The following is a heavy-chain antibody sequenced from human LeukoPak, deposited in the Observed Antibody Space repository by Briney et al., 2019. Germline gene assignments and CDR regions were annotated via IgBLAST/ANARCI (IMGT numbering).Heavy chain of an antibody. Sequence: SETLSLTCAVYGGSFNGYYWSWIRQPPGKGLEWIAQINHRGDTNYNPSLKSRVTISVDTSKNQFSLKLRSVTAADTAIYYCARLYCGGDCYTNYFDSWGQGTRVTVSS. CDR3: ARLYCGGDCYTNYFDS. V-gene: IGHV4-34*01. CDR2: INHRGDT. J-gene: IGHJ5*01. D-gene: IGHD2-21*02. CDR1: GGSFNGYY.